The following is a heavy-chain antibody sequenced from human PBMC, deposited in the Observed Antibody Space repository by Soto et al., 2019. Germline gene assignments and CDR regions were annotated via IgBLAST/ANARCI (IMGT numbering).Heavy chain of an antibody. J-gene: IGHJ4*02. V-gene: IGHV4-31*03. Sequence: QVQLQESGPGLVKPSQTLSLSCTVSGGSISSGSYYWSWIRQHPGKGLEWMGSIYYSGSTYYNPSLKSRVTISVDTSKNHFSLKLSSVTAADTGVYYYATGSWSFYYFDYWGQGTLVTVSS. CDR2: IYYSGST. D-gene: IGHD3-10*01. CDR1: GGSISSGSYY. CDR3: ATGSWSFYYFDY.